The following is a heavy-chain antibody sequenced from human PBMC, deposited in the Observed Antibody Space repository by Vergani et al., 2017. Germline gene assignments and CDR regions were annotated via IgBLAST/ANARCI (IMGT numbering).Heavy chain of an antibody. J-gene: IGHJ4*02. V-gene: IGHV1-69*17. D-gene: IGHD3-3*01. CDR1: GCTFSSYA. CDR3: ARDRSGLRCLEWLPHYFDY. Sequence: QVQLVQSGAEVKKPGSSVKVSCKASGCTFSSYAISWVRQAPGQGLEWMGGIIPIFGIANYAQKFQGRVTITADKSTSTAYMELSSLRSEDTAVYYCARDRSGLRCLEWLPHYFDYWGQGTLVTVSS. CDR2: IIPIFGIA.